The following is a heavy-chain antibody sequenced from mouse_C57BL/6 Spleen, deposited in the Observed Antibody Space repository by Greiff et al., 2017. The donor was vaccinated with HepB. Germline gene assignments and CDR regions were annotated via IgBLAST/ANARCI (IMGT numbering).Heavy chain of an antibody. CDR2: ISGGGGNT. CDR3: ARHLCYYDYLRDAMDY. V-gene: IGHV5-9*01. Sequence: EVKLMESGGGLVKPGGSLKLSCAASGFTFSSYTMSWVRQTPEKRLEWVATISGGGGNTYYPDSVKGRFTISRDNAKNTLYLQMSSLRSEDTALYYCARHLCYYDYLRDAMDYWGQGTSVTVSS. D-gene: IGHD2-4*01. CDR1: GFTFSSYT. J-gene: IGHJ4*01.